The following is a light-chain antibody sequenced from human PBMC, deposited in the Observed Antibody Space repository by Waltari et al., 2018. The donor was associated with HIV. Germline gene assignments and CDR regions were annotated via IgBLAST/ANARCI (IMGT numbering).Light chain of an antibody. Sequence: QSALTQPPSESGSPGQSVTISCSGTSSNIGGYYYVSWYQHHPSKAAKLKIYVVSKRPLGVRDRFSGSKSGNTASLTVSGIQAEDEADYYCSSHAGSNNDVFGTVTKVTVL. CDR3: SSHAGSNNDV. V-gene: IGLV2-8*01. J-gene: IGLJ1*01. CDR2: VVS. CDR1: SSNIGGYYY.